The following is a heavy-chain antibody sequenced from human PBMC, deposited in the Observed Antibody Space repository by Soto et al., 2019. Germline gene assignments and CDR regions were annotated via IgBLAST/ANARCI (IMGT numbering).Heavy chain of an antibody. V-gene: IGHV3-48*02. J-gene: IGHJ5*02. CDR3: ARQINWRDGGA. Sequence: GGSLRLSCAASGFSLSDHGVNWVRQAPGKGLEWISSVNRGASSLYYAESVKGRFTMSRDDAKNSVYLQMNSLRDEDTTVYYCARQINWRDGGAWGQGTLVTVSS. CDR1: GFSLSDHG. CDR2: VNRGASSL. D-gene: IGHD3-16*01.